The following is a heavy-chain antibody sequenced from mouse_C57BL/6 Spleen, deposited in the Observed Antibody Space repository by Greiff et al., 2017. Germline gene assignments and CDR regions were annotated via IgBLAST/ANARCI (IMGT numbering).Heavy chain of an antibody. V-gene: IGHV1-55*01. CDR2: IYPGSGST. CDR3: ARSEGYYYGSSRGWYFDV. D-gene: IGHD1-1*01. CDR1: GYTFTSYW. J-gene: IGHJ1*03. Sequence: VQLQQPGAELVKPGASVKMSCKASGYTFTSYWITWVKQRPGQGLEWIGDIYPGSGSTNYNEKFKSKATLTVDTSSSTAYMQLSSLTSEDSAVYYCARSEGYYYGSSRGWYFDVWGTGTTVTVSS.